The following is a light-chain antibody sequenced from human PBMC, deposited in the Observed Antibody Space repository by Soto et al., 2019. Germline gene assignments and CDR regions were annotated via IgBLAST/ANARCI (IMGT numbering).Light chain of an antibody. CDR1: QSVSSRC. J-gene: IGKJ1*01. Sequence: EIVLTQSPGTLSLSPGERATLSCRASQSVSSRCLAWYQQNPGQAPRLLIYGASSRATGIPDRFSGSGSVTDFTLTISRLEPEDVAVFYCKQYGTSPRTFGQGTRVEIK. V-gene: IGKV3-20*01. CDR2: GAS. CDR3: KQYGTSPRT.